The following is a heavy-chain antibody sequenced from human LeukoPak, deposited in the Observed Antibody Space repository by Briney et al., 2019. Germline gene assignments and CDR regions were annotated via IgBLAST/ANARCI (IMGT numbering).Heavy chain of an antibody. CDR2: INHSGST. J-gene: IGHJ6*03. Sequence: SETLSLTCAVYGGSFSGYYWSWIRQPPGKGLEWIGEINHSGSTNYNPSLKSQVTISVDTSKNQFSLKLSSVTAADTAVYYCARGRRDGYTLYYMDVWGKGTTVSISS. D-gene: IGHD5-24*01. CDR1: GGSFSGYY. CDR3: ARGRRDGYTLYYMDV. V-gene: IGHV4-34*01.